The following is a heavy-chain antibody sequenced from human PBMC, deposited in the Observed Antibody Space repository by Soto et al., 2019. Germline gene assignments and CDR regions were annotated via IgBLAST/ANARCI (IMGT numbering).Heavy chain of an antibody. CDR3: ARVGIAARPFDY. Sequence: PSETLSLTCAVYGGSFSGYYWSWIRQPPGKGLEWIGEINHSGSTNYNPSLKSRVTISVDTSKNQFSLKLSSVAAADTAVYYCARVGIAARPFDYWGQGTLVTVSS. D-gene: IGHD6-6*01. J-gene: IGHJ4*02. CDR1: GGSFSGYY. CDR2: INHSGST. V-gene: IGHV4-34*01.